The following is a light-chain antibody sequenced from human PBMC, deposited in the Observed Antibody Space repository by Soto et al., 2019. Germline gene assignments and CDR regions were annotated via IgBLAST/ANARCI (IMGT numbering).Light chain of an antibody. CDR3: QQYNRYST. V-gene: IGKV1-5*03. J-gene: IGKJ1*01. CDR1: QSISSS. CDR2: KAS. Sequence: DIQMTQSPSTLSASVGDRVTITCRASQSISSSLAWFQQKPGKAPKLLIYKASSLESGVPSRFSGSGSGTEFTLTISSLQPDDFATYYCQQYNRYSTFGQGTKVEVK.